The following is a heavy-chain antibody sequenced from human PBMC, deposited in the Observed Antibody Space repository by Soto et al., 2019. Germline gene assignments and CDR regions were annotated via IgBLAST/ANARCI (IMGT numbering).Heavy chain of an antibody. Sequence: EVRLVESGGSLVQPGGSLRLSCATSGFTFSSRWMQWVRQAPGKGLVWVSFINSDGSTTTYADSVKGRFTISRDNAKDTVYLQMSSLRVDDTAVYYCARHSTYTADYWGQGTLVTVSS. CDR3: ARHSTYTADY. CDR2: INSDGSTT. CDR1: GFTFSSRW. V-gene: IGHV3-74*01. J-gene: IGHJ4*02. D-gene: IGHD6-13*01.